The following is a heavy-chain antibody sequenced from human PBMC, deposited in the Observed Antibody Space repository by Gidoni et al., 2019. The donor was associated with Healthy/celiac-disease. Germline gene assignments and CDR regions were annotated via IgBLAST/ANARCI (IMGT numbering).Heavy chain of an antibody. CDR3: AKSAMGFGELFWDY. CDR1: GFTFSSCA. Sequence: EVQLLESGGGLVQPGGSLRLPCAASGFTFSSCARSWVRQAPGKGLEWVSAISGSGGSTYYADSVKGRFTISRDNSKNTLYLQMNSLRAEDTAVYYCAKSAMGFGELFWDYWGQGTLVTVSS. V-gene: IGHV3-23*01. CDR2: ISGSGGST. D-gene: IGHD3-10*01. J-gene: IGHJ4*02.